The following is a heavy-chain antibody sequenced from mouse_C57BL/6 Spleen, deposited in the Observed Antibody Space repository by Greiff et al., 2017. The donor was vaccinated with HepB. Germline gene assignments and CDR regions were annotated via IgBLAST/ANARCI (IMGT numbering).Heavy chain of an antibody. V-gene: IGHV1-69*01. CDR1: GYTFTSYW. D-gene: IGHD1-1*01. CDR3: ARRYYGSSNYFDY. J-gene: IGHJ2*01. Sequence: QVQLQQPGAELVMPGASVKLSCKASGYTFTSYWMHWVKQRPGQGLEWIGEIDPSDSYTNYNQKFKGKSTLTVDKSSSTAYMQLSSLTSEDSAVYDCARRYYGSSNYFDYWGQGTTLTVSS. CDR2: IDPSDSYT.